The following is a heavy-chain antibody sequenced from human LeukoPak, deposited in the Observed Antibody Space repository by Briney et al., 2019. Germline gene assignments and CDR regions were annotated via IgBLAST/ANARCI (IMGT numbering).Heavy chain of an antibody. CDR3: AKAAAGGPLGAFDI. CDR2: ISSSSSTI. CDR1: GFTFSSYS. D-gene: IGHD6-13*01. V-gene: IGHV3-48*01. Sequence: GGSLRLSCAASGFTFSSYSMNWVRQAPGKGLEWVSYISSSSSTIYYADSVTGRFTISRDNSKNTLYLQMNSLRAEDTAVYYCAKAAAGGPLGAFDIWGQGTMVTVSS. J-gene: IGHJ3*02.